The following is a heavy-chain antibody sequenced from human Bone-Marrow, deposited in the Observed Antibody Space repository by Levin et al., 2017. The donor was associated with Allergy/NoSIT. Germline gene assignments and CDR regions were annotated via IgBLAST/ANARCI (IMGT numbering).Heavy chain of an antibody. D-gene: IGHD3-10*01. CDR2: ISYDGSNK. CDR3: ARDASVGITMVRGDAFDI. J-gene: IGHJ3*02. CDR1: GFTFSSYA. V-gene: IGHV3-30*04. Sequence: PGESLKISCADSGFTFSSYAMHWVRQAPGKGLEWVAVISYDGSNKYYADSVKGRFTISRDNSKNTLYLQMNSLRAEDTAVYYCARDASVGITMVRGDAFDIWGQGTMVTVSS.